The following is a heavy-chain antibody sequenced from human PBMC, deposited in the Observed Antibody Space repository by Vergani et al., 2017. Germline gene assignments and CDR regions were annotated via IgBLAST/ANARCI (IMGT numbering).Heavy chain of an antibody. D-gene: IGHD1-1*01. J-gene: IGHJ4*02. CDR1: FFSLLPLFFF. CDR3: AHSWNAGADY. V-gene: IGHV2-5*01. Sequence: SFPPLFPPPPPLPLPFPFSFFSLLPLFFFFFLLRPPPVTALSFLSLLSFYDDKRYSPSLKSRLTITKDTSKNQVVLTMTNMDPVDTATYYCAHSWNAGADYWGQGTLVTVSS. CDR2: LSFYDDK.